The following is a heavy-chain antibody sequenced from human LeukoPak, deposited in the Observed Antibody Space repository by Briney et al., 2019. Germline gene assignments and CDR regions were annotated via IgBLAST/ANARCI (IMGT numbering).Heavy chain of an antibody. D-gene: IGHD6-13*01. Sequence: ASVTVSFTASGYTFTIYGISWVRQAPGQGLERMGWISAYNGNTNYAQKLQGRVTMTTDTSTSTAYMELRSLRSDDTAVYYCARGGWKQQLEDFDYCGQGTLVTVSS. CDR3: ARGGWKQQLEDFDY. CDR2: ISAYNGNT. J-gene: IGHJ4*02. CDR1: GYTFTIYG. V-gene: IGHV1-18*01.